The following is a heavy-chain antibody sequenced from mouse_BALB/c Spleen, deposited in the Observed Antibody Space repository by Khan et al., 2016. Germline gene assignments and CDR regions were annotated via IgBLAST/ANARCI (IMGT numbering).Heavy chain of an antibody. Sequence: EVELVESGGGLVKPGGSLKLSCAASGFTFSSYTMSWVRQTPEKRLEWVATISSGGSYTYYPDSVKGRITISRDNAKNTLYLQMSSLKSEDTAMYYCTRDSSGGFAYWGQGTLVTVSA. CDR2: ISSGGSYT. D-gene: IGHD3-1*01. CDR3: TRDSSGGFAY. V-gene: IGHV5-6-4*01. CDR1: GFTFSSYT. J-gene: IGHJ3*01.